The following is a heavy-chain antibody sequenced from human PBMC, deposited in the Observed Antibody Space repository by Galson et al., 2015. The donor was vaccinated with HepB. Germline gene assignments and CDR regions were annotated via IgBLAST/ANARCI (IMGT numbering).Heavy chain of an antibody. Sequence: SLRLSCAASGFTFSSYGMHWVRQAPGKGLEWVAVIWYDGSNKYYADSVKGRFTISRDNSKNTLYLQMNSLRAEDTAVYYCARDYYDSSGYYYWPYYYYGMDVWGQGTTVTVSS. CDR2: IWYDGSNK. V-gene: IGHV3-33*01. CDR1: GFTFSSYG. J-gene: IGHJ6*02. D-gene: IGHD3-22*01. CDR3: ARDYYDSSGYYYWPYYYYGMDV.